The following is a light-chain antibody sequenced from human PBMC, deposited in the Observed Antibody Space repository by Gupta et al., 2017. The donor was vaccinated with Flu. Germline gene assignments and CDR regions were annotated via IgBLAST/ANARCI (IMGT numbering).Light chain of an antibody. CDR2: LAS. Sequence: DIVTTQSPLSLPVTPGEPASISCRSSQSLLHNNGNNYLHWYLHRPGQSPQLLIYLASKRASGVPGRFSGSGSGTXFTLKIXRVEAEDVGVYYCRQALQTPRTCGXGTKLEIK. CDR3: RQALQTPRT. J-gene: IGKJ2*02. V-gene: IGKV2-28*01. CDR1: QSLLHNNGNNY.